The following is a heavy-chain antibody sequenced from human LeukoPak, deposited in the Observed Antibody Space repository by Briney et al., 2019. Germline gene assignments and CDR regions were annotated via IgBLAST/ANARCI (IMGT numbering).Heavy chain of an antibody. CDR1: GGSFSGYY. CDR3: ARRNRMGMVRGGRVDY. D-gene: IGHD3-10*01. CDR2: INHSGGT. Sequence: SETLSLTCAVYGGSFSGYYWSWIRQPPGKGLEWIGEINHSGGTNYNPSLKSRVTISVDTSKNQFSLKLSSVTAADTAVYYCARRNRMGMVRGGRVDYWGQGTLVTVSS. J-gene: IGHJ4*02. V-gene: IGHV4-34*01.